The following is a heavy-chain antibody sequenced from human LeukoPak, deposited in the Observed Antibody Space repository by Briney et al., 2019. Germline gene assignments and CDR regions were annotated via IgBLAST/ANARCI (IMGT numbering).Heavy chain of an antibody. CDR2: IYSGGST. Sequence: GGSLRLSCAASGFTVSSNYMGWVRQAPGKGLEWVSVIYSGGSTYYADSVKGRFTISRDNSKNTLYLQMNSLRAEDTAVYYCARDLGCSGGSCYYDYYGMDVWGQGTTVTVSS. CDR3: ARDLGCSGGSCYYDYYGMDV. V-gene: IGHV3-66*01. CDR1: GFTVSSNY. J-gene: IGHJ6*02. D-gene: IGHD2-15*01.